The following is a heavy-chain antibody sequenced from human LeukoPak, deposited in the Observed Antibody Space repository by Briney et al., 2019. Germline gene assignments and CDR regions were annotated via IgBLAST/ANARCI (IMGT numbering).Heavy chain of an antibody. Sequence: PGGSLRLSCAASGFTVSSNNMNWVRQAPGKRLEWVSAIYSGDTTYYADSVKGRFTISRDNSKNTLYLQMNSMTPGDTAVYYCAGEDRYTRGSFDYWGQGTLVTVSS. D-gene: IGHD2-2*02. CDR1: GFTVSSNN. V-gene: IGHV3-66*01. CDR3: AGEDRYTRGSFDY. J-gene: IGHJ4*02. CDR2: IYSGDTT.